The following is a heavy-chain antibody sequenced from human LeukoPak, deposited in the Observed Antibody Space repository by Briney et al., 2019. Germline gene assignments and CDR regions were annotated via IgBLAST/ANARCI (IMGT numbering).Heavy chain of an antibody. J-gene: IGHJ2*01. CDR2: SNYNVNS. CDR1: GGPFVGHF. V-gene: IGHV4-34*01. D-gene: IGHD2-21*01. CDR3: TRITYCGGEDCRLFDV. Sequence: PSETLSLTCAVYGGPFVGHFWSWIRQAPGKGLEWLGESNYNVNSNYNPSLKSRVIISVDTSKNQFSLRLTSMTAADTAMYYCTRITYCGGEDCRLFDVWSRGTLVTVSS.